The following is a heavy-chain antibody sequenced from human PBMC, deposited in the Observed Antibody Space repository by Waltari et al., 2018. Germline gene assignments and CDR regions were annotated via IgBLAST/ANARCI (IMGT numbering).Heavy chain of an antibody. V-gene: IGHV1-2*02. J-gene: IGHJ4*02. CDR2: INPTSGGT. D-gene: IGHD6-19*01. Sequence: QVQLVQSGAEVKKPGASVNVSCKTSGYPFTGHYLFWVRQAPGQGLEWMGWINPTSGGTRIAQKFQGRVTMTRDTSTTTAYLEVSELKSDDTAVYYCARGEPLAGRKIPFDSWGQGTLVTVSS. CDR1: GYPFTGHY. CDR3: ARGEPLAGRKIPFDS.